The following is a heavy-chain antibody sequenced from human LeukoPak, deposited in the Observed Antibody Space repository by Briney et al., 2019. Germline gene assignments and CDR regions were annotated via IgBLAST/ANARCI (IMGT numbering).Heavy chain of an antibody. CDR1: GYTLTGYY. Sequence: ASVKVSCKASGYTLTGYYMHWVRQAPGQGLEGMGWINPNSGGTNYAQKFQGWVTMTRDTSISTAYMELSRLRSDDTAVYYCASSGGSWDGAFDIWGQGTMATVPS. J-gene: IGHJ3*02. CDR3: ASSGGSWDGAFDI. CDR2: INPNSGGT. D-gene: IGHD2-15*01. V-gene: IGHV1-2*04.